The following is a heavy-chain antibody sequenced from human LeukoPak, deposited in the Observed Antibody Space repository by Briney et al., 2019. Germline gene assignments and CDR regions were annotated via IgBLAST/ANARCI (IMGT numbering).Heavy chain of an antibody. Sequence: SETLSLTCAVYGGSFSGYYWSWIRQPPGKGLEWIGEINHSGSTNYNPSLKSRVTMSVDTSKNQFSLKLSSVTAADTAVYYCARGYRSSIAARTYYYYYGMDVWGQGTTVTVSS. J-gene: IGHJ6*02. CDR3: ARGYRSSIAARTYYYYYGMDV. CDR2: INHSGST. CDR1: GGSFSGYY. D-gene: IGHD6-6*01. V-gene: IGHV4-34*01.